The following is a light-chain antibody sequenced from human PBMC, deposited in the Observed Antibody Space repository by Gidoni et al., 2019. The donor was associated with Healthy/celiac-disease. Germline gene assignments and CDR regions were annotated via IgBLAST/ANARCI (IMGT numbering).Light chain of an antibody. CDR2: GAS. CDR3: QQYGSSPHST. J-gene: IGKJ3*01. V-gene: IGKV3-20*01. CDR1: QSVSSSY. Sequence: EIVLTQSPGTLSLSPGERATLSCRASQSVSSSYLAWYQQKPGQAPRLLLYGASSRATGTPDRFSGSGSGTDFTLTISRLEPEDFAVYYCQQYGSSPHSTFXPXTKVXIK.